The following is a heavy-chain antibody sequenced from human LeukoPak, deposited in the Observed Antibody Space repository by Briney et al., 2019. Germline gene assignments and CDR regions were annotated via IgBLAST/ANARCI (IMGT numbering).Heavy chain of an antibody. V-gene: IGHV3-30*02. CDR1: GFTFSDYY. D-gene: IGHD2-2*01. Sequence: PGGSLRLSCAASGFTFSDYYMSWIRQAPGKGLEWVSFIRSDGGLGYYSDSVKGRFTISRDNSKSTLYLQMNSLRAEDTAVYYCAKRGPGNSWYQLLGSAFDIWGQGTMVTVSS. CDR3: AKRGPGNSWYQLLGSAFDI. CDR2: IRSDGGLG. J-gene: IGHJ3*02.